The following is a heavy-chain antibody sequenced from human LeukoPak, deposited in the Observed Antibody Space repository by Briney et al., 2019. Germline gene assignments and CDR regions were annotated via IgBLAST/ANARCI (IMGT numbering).Heavy chain of an antibody. J-gene: IGHJ4*02. V-gene: IGHV4-4*07. Sequence: SETLSLTCTVSGGSISGYYWSWIRQPAGKGLEWIGRIYTSGSTNYNPSLKSRVTMSVDTSKNQFSLKLSSVTAADTAVYYCARDQLGYCSGGSCYGYFDYWGQGTLVTISS. CDR1: GGSISGYY. CDR3: ARDQLGYCSGGSCYGYFDY. CDR2: IYTSGST. D-gene: IGHD2-15*01.